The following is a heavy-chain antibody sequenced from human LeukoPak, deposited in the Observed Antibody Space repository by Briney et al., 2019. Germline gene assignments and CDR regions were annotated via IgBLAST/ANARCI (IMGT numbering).Heavy chain of an antibody. J-gene: IGHJ3*02. Sequence: GGSLRLSCAASGFTFSSYSMNWVRQAPGKGLEWVSSISSSSSYIYYADSVKGRFTISRDNAKNSLYLQMNSLRAEDTAVYYCARDTPSGSGSYYDAFDIWGQGTMVTVSS. CDR2: ISSSSSYI. CDR1: GFTFSSYS. CDR3: ARDTPSGSGSYYDAFDI. V-gene: IGHV3-21*01. D-gene: IGHD3-10*01.